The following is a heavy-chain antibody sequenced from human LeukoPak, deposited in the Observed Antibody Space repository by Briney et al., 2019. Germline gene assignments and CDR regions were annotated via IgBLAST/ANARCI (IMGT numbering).Heavy chain of an antibody. D-gene: IGHD5-18*01. Sequence: GGSLRLSCAASGFTFDDYAMHWVRQAPGRGLEWVSGISWNSGSIGYADSVKGRFTISRDNAKNSLYLQMNSLRAEDTAVYYCAKRGYSYASFDYWGQGTLVTVSS. J-gene: IGHJ4*02. CDR1: GFTFDDYA. V-gene: IGHV3-9*01. CDR2: ISWNSGSI. CDR3: AKRGYSYASFDY.